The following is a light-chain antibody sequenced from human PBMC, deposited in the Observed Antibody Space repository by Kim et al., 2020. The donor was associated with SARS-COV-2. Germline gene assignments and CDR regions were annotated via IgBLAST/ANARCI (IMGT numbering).Light chain of an antibody. Sequence: QSVLTQPPSVSGAPGQRVTISCTGSISNIGAGYDVHWYQQLRGTASKLLIYGNSNRPSGVPDRFSGSKSGTSASLAITGLQAEDEADYYCQSYDSSLSGSVFGGGTQLTVL. CDR1: ISNIGAGYD. CDR3: QSYDSSLSGSV. CDR2: GNS. J-gene: IGLJ2*01. V-gene: IGLV1-40*01.